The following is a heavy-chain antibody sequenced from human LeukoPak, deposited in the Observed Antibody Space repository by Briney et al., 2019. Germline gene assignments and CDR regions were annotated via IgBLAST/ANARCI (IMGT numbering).Heavy chain of an antibody. CDR1: GFTFGGYA. CDR3: ARVPCSSASCYDDFFDY. D-gene: IGHD2-2*01. CDR2: ISHDGDNK. V-gene: IGHV3-30*04. Sequence: GGSLRLSCAVSGFTFGGYAMHWVRQAPGKGLEWVAVISHDGDNKYFADSVKGRFTISRDNSKNTHYLQMNSLRAEDTAVYYCARVPCSSASCYDDFFDYWGQGTLVTVSS. J-gene: IGHJ4*02.